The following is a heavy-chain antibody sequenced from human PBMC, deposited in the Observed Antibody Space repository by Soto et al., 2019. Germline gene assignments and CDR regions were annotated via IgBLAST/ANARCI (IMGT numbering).Heavy chain of an antibody. D-gene: IGHD3-10*01. CDR3: ATDSGYGSGSSVNHYLDY. J-gene: IGHJ4*01. Sequence: PSETLSLTCAVYGGSFSGYYWGWIRQPPGKGLEWIGEINHSGSTNYNPSLKSRVTISVDTSKNQFSLKLSSVTAADTAVYYCATDSGYGSGSSVNHYLDYWGHGTLVTVS. CDR2: INHSGST. V-gene: IGHV4-34*01. CDR1: GGSFSGYY.